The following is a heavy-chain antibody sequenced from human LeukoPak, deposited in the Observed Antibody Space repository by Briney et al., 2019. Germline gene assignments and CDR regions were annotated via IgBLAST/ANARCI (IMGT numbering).Heavy chain of an antibody. CDR3: ARARPGAYGSGSYPDY. CDR2: INPNSGGT. CDR1: GYTFTGYY. J-gene: IGHJ4*02. Sequence: GASVKVSCKASGYTFTGYYMHWVRPAPGQGLEWMGWINPNSGGTNYAQKFQGRVTMTRDTSISTAYMELSRLRSDDTAVYYCARARPGAYGSGSYPDYWGQGTLVTVSS. D-gene: IGHD3-10*01. V-gene: IGHV1-2*02.